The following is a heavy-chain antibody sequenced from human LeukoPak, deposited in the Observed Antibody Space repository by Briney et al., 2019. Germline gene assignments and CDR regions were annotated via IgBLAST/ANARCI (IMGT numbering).Heavy chain of an antibody. Sequence: GGSLRLSCAASGFTFNTYTMNWVRQAPGKGLEWVSAITARGDGTYYADLVKGRFTISRDNSKNTLYLQMNSLRAEDSAAYNCAKGTERYREVSSFDFWGQGTLVTVSA. J-gene: IGHJ4*02. D-gene: IGHD3-10*01. CDR2: ITARGDGT. CDR3: AKGTERYREVSSFDF. CDR1: GFTFNTYT. V-gene: IGHV3-23*01.